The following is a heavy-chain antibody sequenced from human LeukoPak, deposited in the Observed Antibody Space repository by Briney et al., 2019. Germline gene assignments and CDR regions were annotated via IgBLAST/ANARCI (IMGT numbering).Heavy chain of an antibody. CDR1: GGSISSYY. D-gene: IGHD3-9*01. J-gene: IGHJ4*02. Sequence: SETLSLTCTVSGGSISSYYWSWIRQTPGKGLEWSGDIYYCGSTYYNPSLKSRFTISVDTSKNQFSLKLSSVTAADTAVYYCAREYSDILTGYYLFDSWGQGTLVTVSS. CDR2: IYYCGST. V-gene: IGHV4-59*12. CDR3: AREYSDILTGYYLFDS.